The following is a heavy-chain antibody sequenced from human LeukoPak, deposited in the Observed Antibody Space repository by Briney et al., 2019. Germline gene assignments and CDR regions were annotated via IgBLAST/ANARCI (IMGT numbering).Heavy chain of an antibody. CDR2: INTDGSST. D-gene: IGHD3-3*01. J-gene: IGHJ3*02. CDR1: GFTFSSYW. CDR3: ATSPTYYDFWSGPPDAFDI. V-gene: IGHV3-74*01. Sequence: PGGSLRLSCAASGFTFSSYWMHWVRQAPGKGLVWVSRINTDGSSTSYADSVKGRFTISRDNAKNTLYLQMNSLRAEDTAVYYCATSPTYYDFWSGPPDAFDIWDQGTMVTVSS.